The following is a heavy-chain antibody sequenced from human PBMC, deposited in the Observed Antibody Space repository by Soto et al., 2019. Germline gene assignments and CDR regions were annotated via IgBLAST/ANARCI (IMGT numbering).Heavy chain of an antibody. CDR1: GFTFSSYG. CDR3: ASCYSSAPYYFDY. V-gene: IGHV3-30*03. CDR2: ISYDGSNK. D-gene: IGHD6-19*01. J-gene: IGHJ4*02. Sequence: PGGSLRLSCAASGFTFSSYGMHWVRQAPGKGLEWVAVISYDGSNKYYADSVKGRFTISRDNSKNTLYLQMNSLRAEDTAVYYCASCYSSAPYYFDYWGQGTLVTVSS.